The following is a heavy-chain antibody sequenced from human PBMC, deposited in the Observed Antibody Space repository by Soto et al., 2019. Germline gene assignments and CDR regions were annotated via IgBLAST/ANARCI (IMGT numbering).Heavy chain of an antibody. CDR2: ISSNSDTI. CDR3: VRSGDYRSGSYWYFFDY. J-gene: IGHJ4*02. CDR1: GFTIDDYA. V-gene: IGHV3-9*01. D-gene: IGHD3-10*01. Sequence: PGGSLRLSCAASGFTIDDYAMHWVRQVPGKGLEWVSGISSNSDTIDYADSVKGRFTISRDNAKKSLYLQLDSLIAEDTALYYCVRSGDYRSGSYWYFFDYWGQGT.